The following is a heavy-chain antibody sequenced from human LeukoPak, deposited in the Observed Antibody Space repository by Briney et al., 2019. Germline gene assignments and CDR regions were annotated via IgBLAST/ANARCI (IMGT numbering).Heavy chain of an antibody. D-gene: IGHD3-22*01. CDR3: AKAGYDSIRVYFDS. CDR2: INSDGSTT. J-gene: IGHJ4*02. CDR1: GFTFSSYW. V-gene: IGHV3-74*01. Sequence: GGSLRLSCVASGFTFSSYWMHWVRQAPGKGLVWVSLINSDGSTTNYADSVKGRVTISRDNAKNTLYLQMNSLRAEDTAVYYCAKAGYDSIRVYFDSWGQGTLVTVSS.